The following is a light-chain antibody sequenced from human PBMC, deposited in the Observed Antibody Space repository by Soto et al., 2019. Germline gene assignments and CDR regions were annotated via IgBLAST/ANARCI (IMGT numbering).Light chain of an antibody. CDR1: QTISSW. J-gene: IGKJ1*01. Sequence: DIQITQSPSTLSGSVGDRVTITCRASQTISSWLAWYQQKPGKAPKLLIYKASTLKSGVLSRFSGSGAGTEFTLTISSLQPDDVATDYCQHYNSSSEAFGQGTKVDIK. CDR2: KAS. CDR3: QHYNSSSEA. V-gene: IGKV1-5*03.